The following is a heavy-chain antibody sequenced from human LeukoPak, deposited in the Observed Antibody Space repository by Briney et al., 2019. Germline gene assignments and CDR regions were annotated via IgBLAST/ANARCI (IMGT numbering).Heavy chain of an antibody. V-gene: IGHV3-7*01. CDR3: ARRYCSGGSCYSVDY. J-gene: IGHJ4*02. Sequence: PGGSLRLSCVASGFTFSSYWMSWVRQAPGKGVEWVANINKDGSEKYYLDSVKGRFTISRDNAMDSLYLQVNSLRAEDTAVYYCARRYCSGGSCYSVDYWGQGTLVTVSS. D-gene: IGHD2-15*01. CDR2: INKDGSEK. CDR1: GFTFSSYW.